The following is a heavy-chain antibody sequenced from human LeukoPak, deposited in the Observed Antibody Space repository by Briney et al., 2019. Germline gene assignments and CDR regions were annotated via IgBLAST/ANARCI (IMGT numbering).Heavy chain of an antibody. V-gene: IGHV3-23*01. CDR2: ISGSGGST. D-gene: IGHD1-26*01. Sequence: AGGSLRLSCAASGFTFSSYAMSWVRQAPGKGLEWVSAISGSGGSTYYADSVKGRFTISRDNSKNTLYLQMNSLRAEDTAVYYCAKERYSGSYYGLFDYWGQGTLVTVSS. CDR1: GFTFSSYA. CDR3: AKERYSGSYYGLFDY. J-gene: IGHJ4*02.